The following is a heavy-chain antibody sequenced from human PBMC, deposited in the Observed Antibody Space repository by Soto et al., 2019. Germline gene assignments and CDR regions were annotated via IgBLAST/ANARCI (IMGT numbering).Heavy chain of an antibody. V-gene: IGHV1-69*13. J-gene: IGHJ4*03. CDR1: GGTFRNYA. D-gene: IGHD4-17*01. CDR2: IILPFGTP. Sequence: SVKVSCKASGGTFRNYAIGWVRQAPGQGLEWMGGIILPFGTPNYVQKFQGRVTISADEAMTTAYMELSGLRSEDTAVYYCARGPDYEGCFD. CDR3: ARGPDYEGCFD.